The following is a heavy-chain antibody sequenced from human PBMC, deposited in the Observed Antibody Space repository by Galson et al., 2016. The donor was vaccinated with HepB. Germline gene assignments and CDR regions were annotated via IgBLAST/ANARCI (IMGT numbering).Heavy chain of an antibody. Sequence: SLRLSCAASGFTFSRYGMHWVRQAPGKGLEWLSVISNDGSLYADSVKGRFTVSRDNSKNAQYLQMNSLRPEYTAVYYCAKDADFGGIDDYWGQGTLVIVSS. CDR3: AKDADFGGIDDY. V-gene: IGHV3-30*18. CDR1: GFTFSRYG. J-gene: IGHJ4*02. CDR2: ISNDGS. D-gene: IGHD4-23*01.